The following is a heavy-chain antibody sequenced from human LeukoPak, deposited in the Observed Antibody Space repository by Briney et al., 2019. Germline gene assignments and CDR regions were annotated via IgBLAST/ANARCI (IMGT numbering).Heavy chain of an antibody. J-gene: IGHJ3*02. CDR2: IYYSGST. Sequence: PSETLSLTCTVSGGSISSSSYYWGWIRQPPGKGLEWIGSIYYSGSTYYNPSLKSRVTISVDTSKNQFSLKLSSVTAADTAVYYCARRIHDYVWGSYRHNDAFDIWGQGTMVTVSS. CDR1: GGSISSSSYY. D-gene: IGHD3-16*02. CDR3: ARRIHDYVWGSYRHNDAFDI. V-gene: IGHV4-39*01.